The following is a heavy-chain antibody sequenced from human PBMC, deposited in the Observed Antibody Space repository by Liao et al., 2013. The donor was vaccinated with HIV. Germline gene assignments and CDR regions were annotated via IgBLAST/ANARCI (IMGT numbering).Heavy chain of an antibody. Sequence: QMQESGPGLVKPSETLSLTCIVSGGSISNYYWTWIRQPPGKGLEWLGYVQDRGSPNYNPSLKRRVSISVDTSRNRFSLNLSSVTAADTAVYYCVRGGGIGTLSHFDSWGQGILVTVSS. D-gene: IGHD3-16*01. J-gene: IGHJ4*02. V-gene: IGHV4-59*12. CDR3: VRGGGIGTLSHFDS. CDR1: GGSISNYY. CDR2: VQDRGSP.